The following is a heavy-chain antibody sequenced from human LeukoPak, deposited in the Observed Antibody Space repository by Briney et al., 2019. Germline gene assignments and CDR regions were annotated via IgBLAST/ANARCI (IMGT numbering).Heavy chain of an antibody. Sequence: GGSLRLSCAASGFTFSSYAMSWVRQAPRQALEWVSAISGSGGSTYYAHSVKGRFTISRDNSKNTLYLQMNSLRAEDTAVYYCANKKGRIAVAGFPFDYWGQGTLVTVSS. CDR2: ISGSGGST. D-gene: IGHD6-19*01. CDR1: GFTFSSYA. J-gene: IGHJ4*02. CDR3: ANKKGRIAVAGFPFDY. V-gene: IGHV3-23*01.